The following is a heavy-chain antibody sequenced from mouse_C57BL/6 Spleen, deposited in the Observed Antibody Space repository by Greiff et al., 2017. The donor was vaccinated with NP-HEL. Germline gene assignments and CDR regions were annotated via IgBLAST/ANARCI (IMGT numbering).Heavy chain of an antibody. Sequence: EVQLQQSGAELVRPGASVKLSCTASGFNIKDDYMHWVKQRPEQGLEWIGWIDPENGDTEYASKFQGKATITADTSSNTAYLQLSSLTSEDTAVYYCTTSYYYGSSYAMDYWGQRTSVTVSS. J-gene: IGHJ4*01. CDR2: IDPENGDT. CDR1: GFNIKDDY. CDR3: TTSYYYGSSYAMDY. V-gene: IGHV14-4*01. D-gene: IGHD1-1*01.